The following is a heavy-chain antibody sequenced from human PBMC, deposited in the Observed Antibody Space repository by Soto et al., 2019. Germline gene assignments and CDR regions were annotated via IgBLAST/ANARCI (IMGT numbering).Heavy chain of an antibody. CDR1: GFSFSDYY. V-gene: IGHV3-11*01. Sequence: GGSLRLSCAASGFSFSDYYMTWIRQAPGQGLEWVSYISSRSGTIYYADSVKGRFTLSRDNSKNSMYLQMNSLRAEDTAVYYCYNWVRSAMGGSADYFDYWGQGTLVTVSS. D-gene: IGHD1-20*01. J-gene: IGHJ4*02. CDR2: ISSRSGTI. CDR3: YNWVRSAMGGSADYFDY.